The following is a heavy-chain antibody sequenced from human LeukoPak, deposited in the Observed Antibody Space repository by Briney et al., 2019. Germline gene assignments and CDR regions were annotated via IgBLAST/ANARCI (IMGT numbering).Heavy chain of an antibody. J-gene: IGHJ4*02. CDR3: AKSAARSAAGPYYFDH. CDR1: GYTFSGYY. D-gene: IGHD6-13*01. CDR2: INPDSGGT. Sequence: GASVKVSCKASGYTFSGYYLHWVRQAPGQGLEWMGWINPDSGGTKYPQRFQGRVTMTRDTSISTAYMELTSLGSDDTAVYYCAKSAARSAAGPYYFDHWGQGALVAVSS. V-gene: IGHV1-2*02.